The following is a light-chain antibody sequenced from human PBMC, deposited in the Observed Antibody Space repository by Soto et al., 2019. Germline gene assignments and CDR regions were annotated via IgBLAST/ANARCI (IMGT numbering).Light chain of an antibody. CDR3: QQCGSSPTWT. J-gene: IGKJ1*01. Sequence: EIVWTQSPGTLSLSPGERATLSCRASQTVSSSYLAWYQQKPGQAPRLLIYGASSRATGIPDRFSGSGSGTDFTLTISRLEPEDFAVYYCQQCGSSPTWTFGQGTTVEIK. CDR1: QTVSSSY. CDR2: GAS. V-gene: IGKV3-20*01.